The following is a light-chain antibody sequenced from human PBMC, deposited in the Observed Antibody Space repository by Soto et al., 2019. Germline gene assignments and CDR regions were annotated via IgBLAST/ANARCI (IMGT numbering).Light chain of an antibody. CDR3: QKFNNVPFT. V-gene: IGKV1-27*01. CDR1: QTISHY. CDR2: SAS. J-gene: IGKJ4*01. Sequence: DIQMTQSPSSLSASVGDRVTISCRASQTISHYLAWYQQKPGKVPQLLIYSASTLQSGVPSRFSGSGSGTDFTLTIESLQPDDVAIYYCQKFNNVPFTFGGGTKVEIK.